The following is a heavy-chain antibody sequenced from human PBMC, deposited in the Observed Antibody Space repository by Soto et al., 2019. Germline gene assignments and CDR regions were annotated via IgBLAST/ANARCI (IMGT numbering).Heavy chain of an antibody. CDR3: VGGYYFGDY. D-gene: IGHD3-22*01. Sequence: QVQLVESGGGVVQPGRSLRLSCAASGFTFSSYGMHWVRQAPGKGLGGVAVISSDGRNKYYADSVKGRCTISRDNSKNTLFLQMNSLRPEDTAVYYCVGGYYFGDYWGQGTLVTVSS. J-gene: IGHJ4*02. V-gene: IGHV3-30*03. CDR1: GFTFSSYG. CDR2: ISSDGRNK.